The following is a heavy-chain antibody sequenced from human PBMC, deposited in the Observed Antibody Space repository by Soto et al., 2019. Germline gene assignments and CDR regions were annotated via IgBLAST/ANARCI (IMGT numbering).Heavy chain of an antibody. J-gene: IGHJ4*02. CDR3: ATDGDCTNGVCPAYYFDY. Sequence: QVQLVQSGAEVKKPGSSVKVSCKASGGTFSSYAISWVRQAPGQGLEWMGGIIPIFGTANYAQKFQGRDTITADESTSTAYMELSSLRSEDTAVYYCATDGDCTNGVCPAYYFDYWGQGTLVTVSS. V-gene: IGHV1-69*12. CDR2: IIPIFGTA. D-gene: IGHD2-8*01. CDR1: GGTFSSYA.